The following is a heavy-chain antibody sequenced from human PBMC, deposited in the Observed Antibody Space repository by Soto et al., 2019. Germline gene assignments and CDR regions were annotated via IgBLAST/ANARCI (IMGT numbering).Heavy chain of an antibody. J-gene: IGHJ6*02. CDR2: FIPMFNRP. Sequence: QVQLVQSGAEVKKPGSSVKVSCKASGGTFSSYAISWVRQAPGQGLEWMGGFIPMFNRPHSARKFQGRVTSTADDSTSTASMDLSSLRSEDTAVYYCARGQFHHVSNYYYALDVWGQGTTVTVSS. CDR3: ARGQFHHVSNYYYALDV. CDR1: GGTFSSYA. V-gene: IGHV1-69*01.